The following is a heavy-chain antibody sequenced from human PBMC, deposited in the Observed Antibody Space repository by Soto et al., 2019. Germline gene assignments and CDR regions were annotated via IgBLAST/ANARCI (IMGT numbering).Heavy chain of an antibody. J-gene: IGHJ6*02. D-gene: IGHD4-4*01. V-gene: IGHV1-69*18. CDR3: ARVVMTTVPASFYYGLDV. Sequence: QVQLVQSGAEVRKPGSSVTVSCKASGGTFSTYGITWVRQAPGQGLEWMGNIIPLIGTANYAQRFRGRVTITADESTTTAYMELTSPRSEDTAVYYCARVVMTTVPASFYYGLDVWGQGATVTVSS. CDR1: GGTFSTYG. CDR2: IIPLIGTA.